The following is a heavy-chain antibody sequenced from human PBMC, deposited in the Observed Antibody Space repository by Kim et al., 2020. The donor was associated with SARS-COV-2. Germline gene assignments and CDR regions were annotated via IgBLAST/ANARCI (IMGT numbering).Heavy chain of an antibody. CDR3: ARDNMRDTPRVYGMDV. D-gene: IGHD2-15*01. J-gene: IGHJ6*02. CDR2: IYHSGST. V-gene: IGHV4-30-2*01. Sequence: SETLSLTCAVSGGSISSGGYSWSWIRQPPGKGLEWIGYIYHSGSTYYNPSLKSRVTISVDRSKNQFSLKLSSVTAADTAVYFCARDNMRDTPRVYGMDVWGQGTTVTVSS. CDR1: GGSISSGGYS.